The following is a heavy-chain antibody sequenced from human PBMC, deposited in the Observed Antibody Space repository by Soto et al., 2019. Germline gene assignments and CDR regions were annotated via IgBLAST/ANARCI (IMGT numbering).Heavy chain of an antibody. V-gene: IGHV4-59*01. D-gene: IGHD2-15*01. CDR3: ARVRTYCSGGSCYGDAFDI. CDR2: IYYSGST. CDR1: GGSISSYY. J-gene: IGHJ3*02. Sequence: KPSETLSLTCTVSGGSISSYYWILIRHPPFKRREWIGYIYYSGSTNYNPSLKSRVTISVDTSKNQFSLKLGSVTAADTAVYYCARVRTYCSGGSCYGDAFDIWGQGTMVTVSS.